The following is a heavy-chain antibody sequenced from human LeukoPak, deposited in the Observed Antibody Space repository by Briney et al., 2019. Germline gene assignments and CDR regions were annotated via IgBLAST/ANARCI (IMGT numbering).Heavy chain of an antibody. Sequence: GGSLRLSCAASGFTFSSYGMHWVRQAPGKGLEWVAVISYDGSNKYYADSVKGRFTISRDNSKNTLYLQMNSLRAEDTAVYYCAKEGIRLGELSPYYFDYWGQGTLVTVSS. CDR3: AKEGIRLGELSPYYFDY. D-gene: IGHD3-16*02. CDR1: GFTFSSYG. CDR2: ISYDGSNK. J-gene: IGHJ4*02. V-gene: IGHV3-30*18.